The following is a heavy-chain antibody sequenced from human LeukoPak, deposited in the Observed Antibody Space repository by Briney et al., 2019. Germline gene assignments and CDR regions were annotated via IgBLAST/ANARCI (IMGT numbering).Heavy chain of an antibody. J-gene: IGHJ4*02. CDR2: IYPGDSDT. Sequence: GESLKISCKGSGYIFSNYWIGWVRQMPGKGLEWMGIIYPGDSDTRYSPSFQGQVTISADESISTAYLQWSSLKASDTAMYYCARSRGDWRAYSSGLDYWGQGTLVTVSS. CDR1: GYIFSNYW. CDR3: ARSRGDWRAYSSGLDY. D-gene: IGHD6-19*01. V-gene: IGHV5-51*01.